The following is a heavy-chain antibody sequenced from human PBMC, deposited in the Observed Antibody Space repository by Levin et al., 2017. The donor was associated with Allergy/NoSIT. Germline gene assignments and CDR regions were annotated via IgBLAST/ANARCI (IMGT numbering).Heavy chain of an antibody. Sequence: LSLTCAASGFTFSDYYMSWIRQAPGKGLEWVSYISSSSSYTNYADSVKGRFTISRDNAKNSLYLQMNSLRAEDTAVYYCARVSGYDRFDYWGQGTLVTVSS. J-gene: IGHJ4*02. V-gene: IGHV3-11*05. D-gene: IGHD5-12*01. CDR2: ISSSSSYT. CDR1: GFTFSDYY. CDR3: ARVSGYDRFDY.